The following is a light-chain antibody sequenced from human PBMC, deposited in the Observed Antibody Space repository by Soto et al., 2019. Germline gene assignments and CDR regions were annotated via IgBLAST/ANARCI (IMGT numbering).Light chain of an antibody. Sequence: QSALTQPASVSGSPGQSITISCTGTSSDVGGYAYVSWYQQYPGKAPKLLIFEVSNRPSGISNRFSGSKSGNTASLTISGLQAEDEADYYCNSYTSSTSWVFGGGTKVTVL. V-gene: IGLV2-14*01. CDR1: SSDVGGYAY. J-gene: IGLJ3*02. CDR2: EVS. CDR3: NSYTSSTSWV.